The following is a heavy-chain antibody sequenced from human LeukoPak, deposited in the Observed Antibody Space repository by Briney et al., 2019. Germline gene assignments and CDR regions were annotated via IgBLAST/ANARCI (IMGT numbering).Heavy chain of an antibody. J-gene: IGHJ4*02. V-gene: IGHV4-4*07. CDR1: GGSISSYY. CDR2: IYTSGRT. D-gene: IGHD6-6*01. Sequence: SETLSLTCTVSGGSISSYYWSWIRQPAGKGLEWIGRIYTSGRTNYNPSLKSRVTMSVDTSKNQFSLKLSSVTAADTAVYYCARGGYSSSSLDYWGQGTLVTVSS. CDR3: ARGGYSSSSLDY.